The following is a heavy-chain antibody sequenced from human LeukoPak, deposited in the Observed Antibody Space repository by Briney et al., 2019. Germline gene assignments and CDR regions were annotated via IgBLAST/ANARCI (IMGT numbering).Heavy chain of an antibody. V-gene: IGHV3-21*01. J-gene: IGHJ4*02. CDR2: ISSSSSYI. CDR3: GRGSSGQIPLFDH. CDR1: GFTFSSYS. Sequence: GGSLRLSCAASGFTFSSYSMNWVRQAPGKGLEWVSSISSSSSYIYYADSVKGRFTISRDNAKNSLYLQMNSLRAEDTAVYYCGRGSSGQIPLFDHWGQGTLVTVSS. D-gene: IGHD6-19*01.